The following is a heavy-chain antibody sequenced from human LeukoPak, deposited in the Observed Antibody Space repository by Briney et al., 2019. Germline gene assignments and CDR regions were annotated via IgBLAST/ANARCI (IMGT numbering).Heavy chain of an antibody. CDR3: ARHHKKSDYVWGSYRYYFDY. Sequence: SETLSLTCTVSGGSISSYYWSWIRQPPGKGLEWIGYIYYSGSTNYNPSLKSRVTISVDTSKNQFSLKLSSVTAADTAVYYCARHHKKSDYVWGSYRYYFDYWGQGTLVTVSS. D-gene: IGHD3-16*02. J-gene: IGHJ4*02. CDR2: IYYSGST. V-gene: IGHV4-59*08. CDR1: GGSISSYY.